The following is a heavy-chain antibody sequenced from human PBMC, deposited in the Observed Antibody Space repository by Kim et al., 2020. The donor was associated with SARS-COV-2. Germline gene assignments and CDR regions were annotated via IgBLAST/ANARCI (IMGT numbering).Heavy chain of an antibody. Sequence: QKFQGRVTITADKSTSTAYMELSSLRSEDTAVYYCASGAVAATDYYGMDVWGQGTTVTVSS. CDR3: ASGAVAATDYYGMDV. D-gene: IGHD2-15*01. V-gene: IGHV1-69*02. J-gene: IGHJ6*02.